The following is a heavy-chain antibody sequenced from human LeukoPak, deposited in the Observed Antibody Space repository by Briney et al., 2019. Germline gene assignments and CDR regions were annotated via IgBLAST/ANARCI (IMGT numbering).Heavy chain of an antibody. V-gene: IGHV3-23*01. J-gene: IGHJ4*02. CDR3: AKVSGSSSSSLDY. CDR1: GFTFSSYA. D-gene: IGHD2-2*01. Sequence: GGSLRLSCAASGFTFSSYAMSWVRQAPGKGLEWVSGISGSGGGTSYADSVKGRFTISRDNSENTPYLQMNSLRAEDTAIFYCAKVSGSSSSSLDYWGQGTLVTVSS. CDR2: ISGSGGGT.